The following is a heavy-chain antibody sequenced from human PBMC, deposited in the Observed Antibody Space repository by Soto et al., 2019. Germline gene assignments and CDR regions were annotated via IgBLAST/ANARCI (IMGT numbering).Heavy chain of an antibody. CDR3: ARHYYGSGSYYNGGDYYYYYMDV. CDR2: IYYSGST. J-gene: IGHJ6*03. Sequence: QLQLQESGPGLVKPSETLSLTCTVSGGSISSSSYYWGWIRQPPGKGLEWIGSIYYSGSTYYNPSLKSRVTISVDTSKNQFSLKLSSVTAADTAVYYCARHYYGSGSYYNGGDYYYYYMDVWGKGTTVTVSS. D-gene: IGHD3-10*01. V-gene: IGHV4-39*01. CDR1: GGSISSSSYY.